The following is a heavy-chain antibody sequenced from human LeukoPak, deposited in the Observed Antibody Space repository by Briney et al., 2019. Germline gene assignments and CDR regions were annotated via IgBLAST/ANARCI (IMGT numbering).Heavy chain of an antibody. CDR3: ARAEYSSGWPYYYYYYYMDV. V-gene: IGHV1-8*03. CDR1: GYTFTSYD. J-gene: IGHJ6*03. CDR2: MNPNSGNT. D-gene: IGHD6-19*01. Sequence: ASVKVSCKASGYTFTSYDINWVRQATGQGLEWMGWMNPNSGNTGYAQKFQDRVTITRNTSISTAYMELSSLRSEDTAVYYCARAEYSSGWPYYYYYYYMDVWGKGTTVTVSS.